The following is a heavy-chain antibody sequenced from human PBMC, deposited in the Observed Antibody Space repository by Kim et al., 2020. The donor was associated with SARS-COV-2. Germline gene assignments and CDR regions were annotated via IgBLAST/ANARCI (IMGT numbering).Heavy chain of an antibody. CDR3: ASQSPANDY. J-gene: IGHJ4*02. CDR2: T. Sequence: TYYEASVKGRFHISRDNSKNTLPLKMTSLRVDDTAVYYCASQSPANDYWGQGTLVTVSS. V-gene: IGHV3-23*01.